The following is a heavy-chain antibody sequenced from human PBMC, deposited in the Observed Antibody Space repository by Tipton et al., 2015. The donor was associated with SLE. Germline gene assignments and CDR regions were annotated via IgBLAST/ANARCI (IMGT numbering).Heavy chain of an antibody. CDR1: GGSISSYY. Sequence: TLSLTCTVSGGSISSYYWSWIRQPPGKGLEWIGYIYYSGSTNYNPSLKSRVTISVDTSKNQFSLKLSSVTAADTAVHYCARGGFGVTMIVGDAFDIWGQGTMVTVSS. V-gene: IGHV4-59*01. D-gene: IGHD3-22*01. J-gene: IGHJ3*02. CDR3: ARGGFGVTMIVGDAFDI. CDR2: IYYSGST.